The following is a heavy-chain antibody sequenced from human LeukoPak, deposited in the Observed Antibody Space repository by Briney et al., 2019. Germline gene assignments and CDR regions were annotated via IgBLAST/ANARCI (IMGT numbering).Heavy chain of an antibody. CDR1: GGPINSYY. CDR2: MYTSGST. D-gene: IGHD3-10*01. Sequence: SETLSLTCTVSGGPINSYYWSWIRQPAGKGLEWIGRMYTSGSTNYNPSLKSRVTMSVDTSKNQFSLKLSSVTAADTAVYYCARDAAYYYGSGSYRNGFDYWGQGSLVTVSS. CDR3: ARDAAYYYGSGSYRNGFDY. J-gene: IGHJ4*02. V-gene: IGHV4-4*07.